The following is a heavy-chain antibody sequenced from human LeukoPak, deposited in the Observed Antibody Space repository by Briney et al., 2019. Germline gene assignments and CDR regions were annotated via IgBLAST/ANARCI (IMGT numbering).Heavy chain of an antibody. J-gene: IGHJ6*02. D-gene: IGHD3-3*01. Sequence: ASVKVSCKAPGGTFSSYAISWVRQATGQGLEWMGWMNPNSGNTGYAQKFQGRVTMTRNTSISTAYMELSSLRSEDTAVYYCARGRVHYDFWSGYPSGGMDVWGQGTTVTVSS. V-gene: IGHV1-8*02. CDR2: MNPNSGNT. CDR1: GGTFSSYA. CDR3: ARGRVHYDFWSGYPSGGMDV.